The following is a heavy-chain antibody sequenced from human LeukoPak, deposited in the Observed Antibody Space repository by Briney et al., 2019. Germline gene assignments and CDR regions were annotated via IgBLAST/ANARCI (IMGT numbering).Heavy chain of an antibody. J-gene: IGHJ4*02. CDR1: GFTFSSYA. V-gene: IGHV3-30*01. CDR2: ISYDGSNK. CDR3: ARDRGDSSGWYGFDY. Sequence: PGRSLRPSCAASGFTFSSYAMHWVRQAPGKGLEWVAVISYDGSNKYYADSVKGRFTISRDNSKNTLYLQMNSLRAEDTAVYYCARDRGDSSGWYGFDYWGQGTLVTVSS. D-gene: IGHD6-19*01.